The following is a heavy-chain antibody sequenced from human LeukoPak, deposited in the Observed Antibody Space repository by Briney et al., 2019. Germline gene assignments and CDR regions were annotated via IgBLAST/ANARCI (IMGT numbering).Heavy chain of an antibody. J-gene: IGHJ4*02. CDR1: GFTFSSYG. CDR2: IRYDGSNK. Sequence: GGSLRLSCAASGFTFSSYGMHWVRQAPGKGLEWVAFIRYDGSNKYYADSVKGRFTISRDNSKNTLYLQMNSLRAEDTAVYYCARYSSSWYSHFDYWGQGTLVTVSS. CDR3: ARYSSSWYSHFDY. D-gene: IGHD6-13*01. V-gene: IGHV3-30*02.